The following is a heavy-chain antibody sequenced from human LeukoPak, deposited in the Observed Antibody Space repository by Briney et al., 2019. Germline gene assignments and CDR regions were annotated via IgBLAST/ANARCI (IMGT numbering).Heavy chain of an antibody. J-gene: IGHJ6*03. V-gene: IGHV1-18*01. CDR2: ISAYNGNT. D-gene: IGHD4-11*01. Sequence: GSSVKVSCKASGGTFSSYGISWVRQAPGQGLEWVGWISAYNGNTNYAQKFQGRVTMTTDTSTSTAYMELRSLRSDDTAVYYCARVRTVTTYYYYYMDVWGKGTTVTVSS. CDR3: ARVRTVTTYYYYYMDV. CDR1: GGTFSSYG.